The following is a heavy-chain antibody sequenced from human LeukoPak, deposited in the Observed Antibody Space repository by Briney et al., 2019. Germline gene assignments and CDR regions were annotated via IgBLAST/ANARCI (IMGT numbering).Heavy chain of an antibody. Sequence: SETLSLTCTVSGGSISSSSYYWGWIRQPPGKGLEWIGSIYYSGSTYYNPSLKSRVTISVDTSKNQFSLKLSSVTAADTAVYYCARLPGGARFGSDLDYWGQGTLVTVSS. D-gene: IGHD3-10*01. CDR3: ARLPGGARFGSDLDY. CDR1: GGSISSSSYY. J-gene: IGHJ4*02. V-gene: IGHV4-39*01. CDR2: IYYSGST.